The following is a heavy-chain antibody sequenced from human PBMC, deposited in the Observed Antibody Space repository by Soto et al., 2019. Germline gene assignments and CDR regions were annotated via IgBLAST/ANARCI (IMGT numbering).Heavy chain of an antibody. CDR3: ARTDHSGGWAAWF. CDR1: GDSVNGPSYV. D-gene: IGHD2-15*01. V-gene: IGHV4-61*03. J-gene: IGHJ4*02. CDR2: TRCSGAT. Sequence: PSETLSLTCTVSGDSVNGPSYVWPWIRQSPGKGLEWIGHTRCSGATDYHPSLKSRVTISLDSSKNHFSLNLASVTSADSAVYYCARTDHSGGWAAWFWGQGSLVTVAS.